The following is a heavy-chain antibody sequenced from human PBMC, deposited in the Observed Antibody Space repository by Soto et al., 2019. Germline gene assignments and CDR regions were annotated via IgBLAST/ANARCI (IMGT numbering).Heavy chain of an antibody. CDR2: IVPVFGRP. CDR1: GGTFSSYA. J-gene: IGHJ4*02. D-gene: IGHD5-12*01. CDR3: AREGSGYNF. V-gene: IGHV1-69*13. Sequence: ASVKVSCKASGGTFSSYAISWVRQAPGQGLEWMGGIVPVFGRPNYAQRFRGRLTITADESTNTGYMELISLRSDDTAVYYCAREGSGYNFWGQGTQVTVSS.